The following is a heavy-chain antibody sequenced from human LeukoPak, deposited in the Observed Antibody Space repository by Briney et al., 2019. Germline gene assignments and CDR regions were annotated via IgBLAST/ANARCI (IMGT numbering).Heavy chain of an antibody. V-gene: IGHV3-30*02. J-gene: IGHJ4*02. CDR2: IRFDGSNK. CDR1: EFTFSSYG. Sequence: GGSLRLSCAASEFTFSSYGMHWVRQAPGKGLEWVAFIRFDGSNKYYADSVMGRFTISRDNSKNTLYLQMNSLRAEDTAVYYCARAGSYSYYFDYWGQGTLVTVSS. D-gene: IGHD1-26*01. CDR3: ARAGSYSYYFDY.